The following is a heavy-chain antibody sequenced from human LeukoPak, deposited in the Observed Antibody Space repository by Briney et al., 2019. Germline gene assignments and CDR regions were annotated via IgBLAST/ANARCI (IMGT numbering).Heavy chain of an antibody. CDR3: AREPGRYCSGGSCYLYYFDY. J-gene: IGHJ4*02. CDR2: ISGSGDDT. Sequence: PGGSLRLSCSASGFTFSSYVMTWVRQAPGQGLEWVSAISGSGDDTYYADSVKGRFTISRDNSKNTLYLQMNSLRDEDTAVYYCAREPGRYCSGGSCYLYYFDYWGQGTLVTVSS. D-gene: IGHD2-15*01. CDR1: GFTFSSYV. V-gene: IGHV3-23*01.